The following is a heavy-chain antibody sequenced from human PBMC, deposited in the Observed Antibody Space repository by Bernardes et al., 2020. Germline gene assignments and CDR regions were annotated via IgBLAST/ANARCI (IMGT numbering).Heavy chain of an antibody. Sequence: GGSLRLSCAASGFTFDDYGMSWVRQAPGKGLEWVSGINWNGASTVYADSVKGRFTIPRDNAKNSLYLQMNSLRAEDTALYHCARDGGYSSGWPPYFDYWGQGTLVTGSS. V-gene: IGHV3-20*01. CDR2: INWNGAST. J-gene: IGHJ4*02. D-gene: IGHD6-19*01. CDR1: GFTFDDYG. CDR3: ARDGGYSSGWPPYFDY.